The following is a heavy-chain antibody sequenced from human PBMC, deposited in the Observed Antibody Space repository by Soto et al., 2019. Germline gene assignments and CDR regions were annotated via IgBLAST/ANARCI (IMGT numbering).Heavy chain of an antibody. Sequence: GASVKVSCKASGGTFRNYAFSWVRQAPGQGLEWMGGIIPIFGKANYEQRFQGRLTITADESTSTAYMELNSLRSEDTAVYFCAGDLYINWYYPLDSWGQGTLVTVSS. D-gene: IGHD1-7*01. CDR3: AGDLYINWYYPLDS. CDR2: IIPIFGKA. V-gene: IGHV1-69*13. CDR1: GGTFRNYA. J-gene: IGHJ4*02.